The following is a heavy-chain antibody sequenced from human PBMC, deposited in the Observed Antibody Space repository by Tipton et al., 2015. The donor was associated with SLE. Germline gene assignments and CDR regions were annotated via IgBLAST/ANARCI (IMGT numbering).Heavy chain of an antibody. Sequence: TLSLTCTVSGGSISSDYWSWIRQPPGKGLEWIGLTHYSGNTDYNPSLKNRVSISVDTSKNQFSLQLSSVTAADTAVYYCARDGDGDYAYYSGMDVWGQGTTVTISS. CDR2: THYSGNT. J-gene: IGHJ6*02. CDR3: ARDGDGDYAYYSGMDV. D-gene: IGHD4-17*01. CDR1: GGSISSDY. V-gene: IGHV4-59*01.